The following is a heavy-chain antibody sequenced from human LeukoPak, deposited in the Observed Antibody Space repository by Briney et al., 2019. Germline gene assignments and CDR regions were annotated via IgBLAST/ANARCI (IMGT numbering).Heavy chain of an antibody. V-gene: IGHV3-74*01. CDR1: GLTFSNHW. J-gene: IGHJ4*02. CDR2: MNSDGSNT. Sequence: PGGSLRLSCTASGLTFSNHWKHWVRQAPGKGLVWVSGMNSDGSNTNYADSVKGRFTISRDNAKNSLYLQMNSLRAEDTAVYYCAREPLAATIRYDYWGQGTLVTVSS. D-gene: IGHD5-12*01. CDR3: AREPLAATIRYDY.